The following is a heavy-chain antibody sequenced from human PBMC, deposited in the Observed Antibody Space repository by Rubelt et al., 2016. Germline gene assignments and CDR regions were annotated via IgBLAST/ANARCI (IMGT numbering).Heavy chain of an antibody. CDR2: VCYSGST. V-gene: IGHV4-59*12. D-gene: IGHD6-13*01. Sequence: QVQLQESGPRLVKPSETLSLTCTVSGGSLRGYYWNWIRQPPGKGLEWIANVCYSGSTNYNQSLKSRVTISVNTSKKEVSLKRTAGAAADTAVYYWARDHKQGYGMDVWGQGTTVNVSS. CDR1: GGSLRGYY. J-gene: IGHJ6*02. CDR3: ARDHKQGYGMDV.